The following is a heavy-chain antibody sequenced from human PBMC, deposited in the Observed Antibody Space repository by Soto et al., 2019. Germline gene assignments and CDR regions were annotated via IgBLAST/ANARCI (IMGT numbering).Heavy chain of an antibody. V-gene: IGHV4-61*03. J-gene: IGHJ4*02. CDR1: GCSVSSGSYF. Sequence: PXETLSLTCTVSGCSVSSGSYFWYWIRQPPGKGLEWIGYIYYTGSTTYNPSLKSRVTISVDTSKNHFSLRLSSVTAADTAVYYCARASDPSSSWPSLDYWGQGTLVTVSS. CDR2: IYYTGST. D-gene: IGHD6-13*01. CDR3: ARASDPSSSWPSLDY.